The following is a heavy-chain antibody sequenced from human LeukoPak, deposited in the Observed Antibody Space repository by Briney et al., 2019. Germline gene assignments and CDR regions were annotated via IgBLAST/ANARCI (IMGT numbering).Heavy chain of an antibody. D-gene: IGHD3-10*01. CDR1: GYTFTGYY. CDR2: INPNSGGT. V-gene: IGHV1-2*06. Sequence: EASVKVSCKASGYTFTGYYMHWVRQAPGQGLEWMGRINPNSGGTNYAQKFQGRVTMTRDTSISTAYMELSRLRSDDTAVYYCARATVMVRGVITDNYYYYGMDVWGQGTTVTVSS. CDR3: ARATVMVRGVITDNYYYYGMDV. J-gene: IGHJ6*02.